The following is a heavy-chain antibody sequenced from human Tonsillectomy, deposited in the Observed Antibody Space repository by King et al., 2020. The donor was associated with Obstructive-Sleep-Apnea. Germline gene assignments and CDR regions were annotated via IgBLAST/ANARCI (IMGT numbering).Heavy chain of an antibody. D-gene: IGHD1-26*01. J-gene: IGHJ4*02. CDR3: ATAAKREWELLPFDY. Sequence: VQLQESGPGLVKPSQTLSLTCTVSGGSISSGDYYWSWIRQPPGKGLEWIGFIFYSGSTYYHPSLKSRVTISVDTSKNQFSLKLTSVTAADTAVYYCATAAKREWELLPFDYWGQGTLVTVSS. CDR1: GGSISSGDYY. CDR2: IFYSGST. V-gene: IGHV4-30-4*01.